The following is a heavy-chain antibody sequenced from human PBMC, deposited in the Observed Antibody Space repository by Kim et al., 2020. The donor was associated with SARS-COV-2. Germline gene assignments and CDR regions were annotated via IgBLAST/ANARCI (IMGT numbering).Heavy chain of an antibody. D-gene: IGHD3-22*01. Sequence: SETLSLTCDVSGDSISNVNWWAWVRQSPGKGLEWIGEIFHSGGTKYSPPLRSRVTISLDRSKNQFSLKLISVTAADTAVYYCARYGYDTNGYYPYWGQGILVTVSS. CDR2: IFHSGGT. CDR3: ARYGYDTNGYYPY. V-gene: IGHV4-4*02. J-gene: IGHJ4*02. CDR1: GDSISNVNW.